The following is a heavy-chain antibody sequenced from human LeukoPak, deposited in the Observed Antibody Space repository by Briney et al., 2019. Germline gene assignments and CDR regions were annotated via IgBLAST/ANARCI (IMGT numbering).Heavy chain of an antibody. J-gene: IGHJ4*01. CDR1: GFTVSSNY. CDR3: ARELLVVGAFHYFDY. CDR2: IYSGGST. D-gene: IGHD1-26*01. Sequence: GGSLRLSCAASGFTVSSNYMSWVRQAPGKGLEWVSVIYSGGSTYYADSVKGRFTISKDNSKNTLYLQMNSLRAEDTAVYYCARELLVVGAFHYFDYWGQGTLVTVSS. V-gene: IGHV3-53*01.